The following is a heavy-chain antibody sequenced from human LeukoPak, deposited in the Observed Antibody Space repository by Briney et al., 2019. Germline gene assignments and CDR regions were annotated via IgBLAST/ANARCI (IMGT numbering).Heavy chain of an antibody. CDR2: ISYDGSNK. J-gene: IGHJ4*02. D-gene: IGHD6-13*01. CDR3: AKVGSGYSGSWYWNYFDY. Sequence: GRSLRLSCAASGFTFSSYGMHWVRQAPGKGLEWVAVISYDGSNKYYADSVKGRFTISRDNSKNTLYLQMNSPRAEDTAVYYCAKVGSGYSGSWYWNYFDYWGQGTLVTVSS. V-gene: IGHV3-30*18. CDR1: GFTFSSYG.